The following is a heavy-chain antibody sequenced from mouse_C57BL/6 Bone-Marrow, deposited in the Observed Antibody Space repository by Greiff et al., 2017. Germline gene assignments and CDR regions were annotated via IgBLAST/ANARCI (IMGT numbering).Heavy chain of an antibody. CDR3: ARAWGGGYFDY. CDR2: IYPRSGTT. Sequence: VQLQQSGAELARPGASVKLSCKASGYTFTSYGISWVKQRTGQGLEWIGEIYPRSGTTYYNQKFKGKATLTVDKSSSTAYMELRSLTSEDSAVYVCARAWGGGYFDYWGQGTTLTVAS. CDR1: GYTFTSYG. J-gene: IGHJ2*01. V-gene: IGHV1-81*01.